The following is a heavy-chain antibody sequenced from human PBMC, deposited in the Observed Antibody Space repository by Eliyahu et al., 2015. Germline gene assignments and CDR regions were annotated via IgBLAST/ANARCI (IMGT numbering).Heavy chain of an antibody. D-gene: IGHD3-3*01. Sequence: VQLVESGGGVVKSGGSLRLSCAASGFAXGXAWXAWVRQAPGRGLGXXGXIRSRXDGETGEYAAFVKGRFIISRDDSENMLYLQMNNLEIDDTGVYYCSTDWGRGVWSGYLAHDLWGHGTTVTVAS. CDR3: STDWGRGVWSGYLAHDL. J-gene: IGHJ6*02. CDR2: IRSRXDGETG. V-gene: IGHV3-15*01. CDR1: GFAXGXAW.